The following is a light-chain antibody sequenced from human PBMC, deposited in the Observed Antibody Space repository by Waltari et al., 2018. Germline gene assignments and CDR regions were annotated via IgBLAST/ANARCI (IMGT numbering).Light chain of an antibody. Sequence: DIQVTQSPSSLSASVGETVTVTCRARQNILKSLNWYQQKPGQAPKLLIFAASTLHSGVPPRFSGSGSGTDFTLTINSLQPEDCATYYCQQSYDTPPITFGQGTRLEIK. CDR1: QNILKS. CDR3: QQSYDTPPIT. J-gene: IGKJ5*01. V-gene: IGKV1-39*01. CDR2: AAS.